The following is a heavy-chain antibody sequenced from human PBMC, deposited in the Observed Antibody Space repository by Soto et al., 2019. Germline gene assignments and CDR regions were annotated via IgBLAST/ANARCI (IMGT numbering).Heavy chain of an antibody. CDR2: ISSSGSTI. D-gene: IGHD2-2*01. CDR1: GFTFSSYA. V-gene: IGHV3-48*04. CDR3: ARDIFRGYCSSTSCYLSAFDI. Sequence: GGSLRLSCAASGFTFSSYAMSWVRQAPGKGLEWVSDISSSGSTIYYADSVKGRFTISRDNAKNSLYLQMNSLRAEDTAVYYCARDIFRGYCSSTSCYLSAFDIWGQGTMVTVS. J-gene: IGHJ3*02.